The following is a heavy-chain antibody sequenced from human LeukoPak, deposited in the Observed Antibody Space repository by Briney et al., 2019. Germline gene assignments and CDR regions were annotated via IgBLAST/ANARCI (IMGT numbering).Heavy chain of an antibody. D-gene: IGHD3-10*01. CDR1: GGSISSSTYY. V-gene: IGHV4-39*01. CDR2: IYYSGTT. J-gene: IGHJ6*02. CDR3: ARAVSYYYYGMDV. Sequence: PSETLSLTCTVPGGSISSSTYYWGWIRQPPGKGLEWIGSIYYSGTTYYNPSLKSRVTISVDTSKNQFSLKLSSVSATDTAVYYCARAVSYYYYGMDVWGQGTTVTVSS.